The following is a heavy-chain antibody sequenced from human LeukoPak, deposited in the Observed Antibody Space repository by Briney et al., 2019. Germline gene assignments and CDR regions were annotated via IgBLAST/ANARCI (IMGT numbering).Heavy chain of an antibody. CDR1: GFTFSSYA. CDR2: ISGSGGST. Sequence: GGSLRLSCAASGFTFSSYAMSWVRQAPGKGLEWVSAISGSGGSTYYVDSVKGRFTISRDNSKNTLYLQMNSLRAEDTAVYYCAKQPVLRYFDWLSSFDYWGQGTLVTVSS. CDR3: AKQPVLRYFDWLSSFDY. V-gene: IGHV3-23*01. J-gene: IGHJ4*02. D-gene: IGHD3-9*01.